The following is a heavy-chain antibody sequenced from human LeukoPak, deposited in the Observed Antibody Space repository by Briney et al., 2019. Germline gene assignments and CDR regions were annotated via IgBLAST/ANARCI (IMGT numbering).Heavy chain of an antibody. CDR3: ARHRIAAVVPFDP. CDR1: GVAISRSDNS. D-gene: IGHD6-13*01. V-gene: IGHV4-39*01. Sequence: SETLSLTCTVSGVAISRSDNSWGWIRQPPGKGLEWIGSIFYSGNPYYGPSLKSRLTISVDTSKNQFSLRLNSVTAADTAVYYCARHRIAAVVPFDPWGQGIPVTVSS. CDR2: IFYSGNP. J-gene: IGHJ5*02.